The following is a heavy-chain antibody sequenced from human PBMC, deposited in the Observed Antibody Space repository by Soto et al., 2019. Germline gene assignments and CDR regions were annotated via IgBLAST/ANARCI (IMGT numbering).Heavy chain of an antibody. CDR3: ARSNAALWFDP. J-gene: IGHJ5*02. CDR1: GGSISNSY. CDR2: FYYSGST. V-gene: IGHV4-59*01. Sequence: PSETLSLTCTVSGGSISNSYWSWTRQPPGKGLEWIGNFYYSGSTNYNPSLKSRVTISVDTSKNQFSLKVTSVTAADTAVYYCARSNAALWFDPWGQGTLVTVSS.